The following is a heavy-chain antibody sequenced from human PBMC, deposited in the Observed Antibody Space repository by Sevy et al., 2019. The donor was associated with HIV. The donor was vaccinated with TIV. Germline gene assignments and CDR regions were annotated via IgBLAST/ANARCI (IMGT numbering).Heavy chain of an antibody. D-gene: IGHD3-22*01. J-gene: IGHJ4*02. Sequence: GGSLRLSCAASGFTFSNAWMSWVRQAPGKGLEWVGRIKSKTDGGTTDYAAPVKGRFAISRDDSKNTLCLQMNSLKTEDMAVYYCAAEKNYDSGGDYLAPGGFDYWGQGTLVTVSS. CDR2: IKSKTDGGTT. CDR3: AAEKNYDSGGDYLAPGGFDY. CDR1: GFTFSNAW. V-gene: IGHV3-15*01.